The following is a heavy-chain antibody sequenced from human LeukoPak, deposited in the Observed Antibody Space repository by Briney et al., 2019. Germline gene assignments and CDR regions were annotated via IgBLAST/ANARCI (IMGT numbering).Heavy chain of an antibody. CDR2: ISGSGGRT. D-gene: IGHD3-22*01. V-gene: IGHV3-23*01. CDR1: GFTFSSYA. J-gene: IGHJ4*02. CDR3: AKTDSSDYSYYFDY. Sequence: GGSLRLSCAASGFTFSSYAMSWVRQAPGKGLEWVSAISGSGGRTYYADSVKGRFTISRDNPKNTLYLQMNSLRAEDTAVYYCAKTDSSDYSYYFDYWGQGTLVTVSS.